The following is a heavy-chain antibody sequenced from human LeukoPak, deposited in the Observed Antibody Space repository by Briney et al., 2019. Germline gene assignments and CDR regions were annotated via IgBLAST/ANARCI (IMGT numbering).Heavy chain of an antibody. J-gene: IGHJ5*02. D-gene: IGHD3-22*01. V-gene: IGHV4-61*02. CDR2: IYTSGST. Sequence: PSETLSLTCTVSGGSISSGSYYWSWIRQPAGKGLEWIGRIYTSGSTNYNPSLKSRVTISVGTSKNQFSLKLSSVTAADTAVYYCARDFRAVSSGYSNDDWFDPWGQGTLVTVSS. CDR3: ARDFRAVSSGYSNDDWFDP. CDR1: GGSISSGSYY.